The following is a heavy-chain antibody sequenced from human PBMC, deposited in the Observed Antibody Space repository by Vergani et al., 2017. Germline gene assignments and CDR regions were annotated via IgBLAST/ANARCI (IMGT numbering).Heavy chain of an antibody. J-gene: IGHJ6*02. D-gene: IGHD3-10*01. CDR3: ARDSSRVVARGYYYYGMDV. Sequence: EVQLVESGGGLVQPGGSLRLSCAASGFTFSSYWMSWVRQAPGKGLEWVANIKQDGSEKYYVDSVKGRFTISRDNAKNSLYLQMNSLRAEDTAVYYCARDSSRVVARGYYYYGMDVWGQGTTVTVSS. CDR2: IKQDGSEK. V-gene: IGHV3-7*01. CDR1: GFTFSSYW.